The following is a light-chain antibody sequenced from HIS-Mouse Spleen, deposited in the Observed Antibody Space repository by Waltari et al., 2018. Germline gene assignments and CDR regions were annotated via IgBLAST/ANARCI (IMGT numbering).Light chain of an antibody. Sequence: QSVLTQPPSAPGTPGRTLTISCSGSNSNIRGNYGYWYRQLPGTAPKLPIYTTNQRPSGVPDRFSGSSSGTFASLTISGVRAEDEADYYCYATDDSLSGTVFGGGTKLTVL. CDR2: TTN. V-gene: IGLV1-47*01. CDR1: NSNIRGNY. CDR3: YATDDSLSGTV. J-gene: IGLJ3*02.